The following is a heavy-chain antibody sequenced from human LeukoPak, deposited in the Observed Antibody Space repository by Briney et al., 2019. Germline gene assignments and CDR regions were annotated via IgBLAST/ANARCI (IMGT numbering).Heavy chain of an antibody. CDR3: AKDSVALVIADALDI. CDR1: GFTFSSYG. J-gene: IGHJ3*02. V-gene: IGHV3-30*18. CDR2: ISYDGSNK. D-gene: IGHD3/OR15-3a*01. Sequence: GGSLRLSCAASGFTFSSYGMHWVRQAPGKGLEWVAVISYDGSNKYYADSVKGRFTISRDNSKNTLYLQMNSLRAEDTAVYYCAKDSVALVIADALDIWGQGTMVTVSS.